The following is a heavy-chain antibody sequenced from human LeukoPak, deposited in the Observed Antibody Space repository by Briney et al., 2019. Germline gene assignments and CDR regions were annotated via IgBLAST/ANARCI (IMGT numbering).Heavy chain of an antibody. CDR2: IYTSGST. CDR3: ARFCSSTSCPTRAFDI. J-gene: IGHJ3*02. Sequence: SETLSLTCTVSGGSISSYYWSWIRQPAGKGLEWIGRIYTSGSTNYNPSLKSRVTMSVDTSKNQFSLKLSSVTAADTAVYYCARFCSSTSCPTRAFDIWGQGTMVTVSS. V-gene: IGHV4-4*07. D-gene: IGHD2-2*01. CDR1: GGSISSYY.